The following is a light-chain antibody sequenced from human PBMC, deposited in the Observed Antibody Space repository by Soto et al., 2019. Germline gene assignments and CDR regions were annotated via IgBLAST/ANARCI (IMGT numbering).Light chain of an antibody. J-gene: IGLJ2*01. Sequence: QSALTQPPSASGSLGQSVTISCTGTSSDIGDYNYVSWYQQHAGKAPKLMIYEVSQRPSGVPDRFSGSKSGNTASLTVSGLQAEDEADYYCSSYTSSSTLVVFGGGTKVTVL. V-gene: IGLV2-8*01. CDR2: EVS. CDR1: SSDIGDYNY. CDR3: SSYTSSSTLVV.